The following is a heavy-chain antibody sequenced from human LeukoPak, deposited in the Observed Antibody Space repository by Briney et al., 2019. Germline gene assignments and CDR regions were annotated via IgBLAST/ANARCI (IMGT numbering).Heavy chain of an antibody. J-gene: IGHJ6*03. CDR1: GFTFSSYG. Sequence: GGSLRLSCAASGFTFSSYGMHWVRQAPGKGLEWVAVISYDGSNKYYADSVKGRFTISRDNSKNTLYLQMNSLRAEDTAVYFCAKDLGGSYYNYMDVWGKGTTVTVSS. V-gene: IGHV3-30*18. D-gene: IGHD1-26*01. CDR3: AKDLGGSYYNYMDV. CDR2: ISYDGSNK.